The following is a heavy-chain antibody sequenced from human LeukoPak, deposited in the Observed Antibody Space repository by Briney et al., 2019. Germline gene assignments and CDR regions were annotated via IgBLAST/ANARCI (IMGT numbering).Heavy chain of an antibody. CDR1: GFTFSSYW. CDR2: IKQDGSEK. J-gene: IGHJ6*02. Sequence: GGSLRLSCAASGFTFSSYWMSWVRQAPGKGLEWVANIKQDGSEKYYVDSVKGRFTISRDNAKNSLYLQMNGLRAEDTAVYYCAREMPRYFDWLLLPYYYYGMDVWGQGTTVTVSS. D-gene: IGHD3-9*01. CDR3: AREMPRYFDWLLLPYYYYGMDV. V-gene: IGHV3-7*01.